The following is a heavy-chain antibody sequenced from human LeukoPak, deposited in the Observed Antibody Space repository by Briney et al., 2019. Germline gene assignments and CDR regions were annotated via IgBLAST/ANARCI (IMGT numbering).Heavy chain of an antibody. J-gene: IGHJ6*02. V-gene: IGHV6-1*01. CDR2: TYYRSKWYN. D-gene: IGHD5-18*01. CDR1: GDSVSSNSAA. Sequence: SQTLSLTCAISGDSVSSNSAAWNWIRQSPSRGLEWLGRTYYRSKWYNDYAVSVKSRITINPDTSKNQFSLQLNSVTPEDTAVYYCARGRKEIQLWSTPYYYYGMDVWGQGTTVTVSS. CDR3: ARGRKEIQLWSTPYYYYGMDV.